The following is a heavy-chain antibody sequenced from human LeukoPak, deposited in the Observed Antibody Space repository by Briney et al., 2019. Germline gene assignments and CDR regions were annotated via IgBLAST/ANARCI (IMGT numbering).Heavy chain of an antibody. Sequence: SETLSLTCAVYGGSFSGYYWSWIRQPPGKGLEWIGEINHSGSTNYNPSLKSRVTISVDTSKNQFSLKLSSVTAADTAVYYCARGPLLYSSGPYDYWGQEPWSPSPQ. CDR3: ARGPLLYSSGPYDY. V-gene: IGHV4-34*01. CDR1: GGSFSGYY. CDR2: INHSGST. J-gene: IGHJ4*01. D-gene: IGHD6-19*01.